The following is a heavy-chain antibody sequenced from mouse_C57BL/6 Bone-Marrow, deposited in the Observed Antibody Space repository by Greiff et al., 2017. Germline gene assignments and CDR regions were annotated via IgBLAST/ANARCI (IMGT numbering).Heavy chain of an antibody. D-gene: IGHD1-1*02. CDR1: GFTFSSYA. V-gene: IGHV5-4*01. CDR2: ISDGGSYT. J-gene: IGHJ2*01. Sequence: EVQLQESGGGLVKPGGSLKLSCAASGFTFSSYAMSWVRQTPEKRLEWVATISDGGSYTYYPDNVKGRFTISRDNAKNNLYLQMSHLKSEDTAIYYCARDGGYLYYFDYWGQGTTLTFSS. CDR3: ARDGGYLYYFDY.